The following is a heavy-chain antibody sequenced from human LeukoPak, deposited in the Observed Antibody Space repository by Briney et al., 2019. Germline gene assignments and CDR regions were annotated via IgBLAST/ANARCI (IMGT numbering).Heavy chain of an antibody. V-gene: IGHV1-18*01. J-gene: IGHJ6*02. CDR2: ISAYNGNT. Sequence: ASVKVSCKASGYTFTSYGISWVRQAPGQGLEWMGWISAYNGNTNYAQKLQGRVTMTTDTSTSTAYMELRSLRSDVTAVYYCARELRRITMVRGVNYYGMDVWGQGTTVTVSS. CDR3: ARELRRITMVRGVNYYGMDV. CDR1: GYTFTSYG. D-gene: IGHD3-10*01.